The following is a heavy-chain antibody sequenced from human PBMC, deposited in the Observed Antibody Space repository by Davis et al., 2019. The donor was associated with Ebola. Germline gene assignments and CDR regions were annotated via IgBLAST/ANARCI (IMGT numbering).Heavy chain of an antibody. V-gene: IGHV3-30-3*01. CDR1: GFTFSSYW. Sequence: GESLKISCAASGFTFSSYWMSRVRQAPGKGLEWVAVISYDGSNKYYADSVKGRFTISRDNSKNTLYLQMNSLRAEDTAVYYCARRLGYNDYWGQGTLVTVSS. CDR2: ISYDGSNK. J-gene: IGHJ4*02. D-gene: IGHD5-24*01. CDR3: ARRLGYNDY.